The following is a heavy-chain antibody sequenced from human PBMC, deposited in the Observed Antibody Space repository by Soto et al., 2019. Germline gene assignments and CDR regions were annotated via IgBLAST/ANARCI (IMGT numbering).Heavy chain of an antibody. D-gene: IGHD1-1*01. Sequence: SETLSLTCTVSGGSISSYYWSWIRQPPGKGLEWIGYIYYSGSTNYNPSLKSRVTISVDTSKNQFSLKLSSVTAADTAVYYCARVNRTNWFDPWGQGTLVTVSS. J-gene: IGHJ5*02. CDR1: GGSISSYY. V-gene: IGHV4-59*01. CDR2: IYYSGST. CDR3: ARVNRTNWFDP.